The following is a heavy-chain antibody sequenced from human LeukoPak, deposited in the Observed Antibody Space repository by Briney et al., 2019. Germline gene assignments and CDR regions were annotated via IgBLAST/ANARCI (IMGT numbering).Heavy chain of an antibody. Sequence: SETLSLTCTVSGGSISSRSYYWGWIRQPPGKGLEWIGSIDYSGSTYHNPSLKSRVTISVDTSKNQFSLELNSVTAADTAVYYCARGGDWLFDYWGQGILVTVSS. V-gene: IGHV4-39*07. D-gene: IGHD2-21*02. J-gene: IGHJ4*02. CDR3: ARGGDWLFDY. CDR1: GGSISSRSYY. CDR2: IDYSGST.